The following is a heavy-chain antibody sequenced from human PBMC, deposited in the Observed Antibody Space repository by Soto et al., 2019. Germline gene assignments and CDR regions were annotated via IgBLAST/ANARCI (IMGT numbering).Heavy chain of an antibody. CDR3: ARELVLGLKSAFDM. CDR2: MKEDGTEI. Sequence: GGSLRLSCAASGFAFSNSWMSWVRQASGKGLEWVANMKEDGTEIWYMDSVKGRFTISRDNAKNSLYLHMNSLRDEDTAVYFCARELVLGLKSAFDMWGQGTLVT. J-gene: IGHJ3*02. D-gene: IGHD2-15*01. V-gene: IGHV3-7*01. CDR1: GFAFSNSW.